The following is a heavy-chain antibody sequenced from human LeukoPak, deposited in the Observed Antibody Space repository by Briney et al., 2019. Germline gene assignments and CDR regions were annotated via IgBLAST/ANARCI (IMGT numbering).Heavy chain of an antibody. J-gene: IGHJ4*02. CDR2: ITGSGSSI. D-gene: IGHD3-16*01. CDR1: GFTFSTFE. CDR3: ARMGYDDLWDSPEIPLDY. V-gene: IGHV3-48*03. Sequence: GGSLRLSCLASGFTFSTFEMNWVRQTPGKGLEWVWLITGSGSSIYYADSVKGRFTTSRDNAKNSLYLHMSSLRAEDMAVYYCARMGYDDLWDSPEIPLDYWGQGTLVTVSS.